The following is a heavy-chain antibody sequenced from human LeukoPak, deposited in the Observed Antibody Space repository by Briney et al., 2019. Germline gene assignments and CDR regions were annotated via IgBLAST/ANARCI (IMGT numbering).Heavy chain of an antibody. Sequence: GESLKISCQGSEYSFATYWIAWLRQMPGKGLEWRGIIYPSDSDTRYSPSFQGQATISADKSIKTAYLQWSSLKASDTAMYYCARPLQGIVGATGFDYWGQGTLVTVSS. D-gene: IGHD1-26*01. CDR2: IYPSDSDT. J-gene: IGHJ4*02. CDR3: ARPLQGIVGATGFDY. CDR1: EYSFATYW. V-gene: IGHV5-51*01.